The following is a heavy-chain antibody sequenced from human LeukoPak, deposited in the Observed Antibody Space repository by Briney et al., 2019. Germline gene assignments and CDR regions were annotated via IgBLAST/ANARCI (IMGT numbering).Heavy chain of an antibody. CDR3: ARFNTVTPWYFDY. CDR2: INPNSGGT. CDR1: GYTFTGYY. D-gene: IGHD4-17*01. V-gene: IGHV1-2*02. J-gene: IGHJ4*02. Sequence: ASVKVSCKASGYTFTGYYMHWLRQAPGQGLEWMGWINPNSGGTDYAQKFQGRVTMTRDTSITTAYMELSRLRSDDTAVYYCARFNTVTPWYFDYWGQGTLVTVSS.